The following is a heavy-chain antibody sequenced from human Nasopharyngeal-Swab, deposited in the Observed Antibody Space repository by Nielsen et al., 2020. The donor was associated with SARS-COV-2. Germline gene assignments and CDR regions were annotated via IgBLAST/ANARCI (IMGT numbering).Heavy chain of an antibody. CDR3: AKDLRGPYFF. D-gene: IGHD2/OR15-2a*01. CDR1: GYSFRTYG. CDR2: ISGSGDIGGSGGST. Sequence: GSLRLSCVASGYSFRTYGMSWVRQAPEKGLEWVAAISGSGDIGGSGGSTYYADSVKGRFTISRDNSKNTLSLQMNGLGAEDTAVYYCAKDLRGPYFFWGQGTLVTVSS. V-gene: IGHV3-23*01. J-gene: IGHJ4*02.